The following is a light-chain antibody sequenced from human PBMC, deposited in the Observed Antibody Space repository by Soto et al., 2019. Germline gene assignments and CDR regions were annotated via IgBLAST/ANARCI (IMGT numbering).Light chain of an antibody. J-gene: IGKJ2*01. CDR3: QQYNKWPYT. V-gene: IGKV3-15*01. CDR1: QSVSSN. Sequence: EIVMTQSPATLSVSPGERATLSCRASQSVSSNLAWYQQKPGQAPRLLIYGASTRATGIPARVSGSGSGTEFTLTISSLQSEDFAVYYCQQYNKWPYTFGQGTKLEIK. CDR2: GAS.